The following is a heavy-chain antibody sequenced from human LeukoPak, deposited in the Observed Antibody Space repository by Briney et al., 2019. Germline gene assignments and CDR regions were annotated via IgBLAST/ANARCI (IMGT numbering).Heavy chain of an antibody. Sequence: PSQTLSLTCTVSGGSISSGDYYWSWIRQPPGKGLKWIGYILHSGSTYYNPSLKSRVTISVDTSKNQFSLKLSSVTAADTAVYYCARDMVVGGRGSGYVEDDYWGQGTLVTASS. CDR2: ILHSGST. CDR1: GGSISSGDYY. D-gene: IGHD5-12*01. CDR3: ARDMVVGGRGSGYVEDDY. J-gene: IGHJ4*02. V-gene: IGHV4-30-4*01.